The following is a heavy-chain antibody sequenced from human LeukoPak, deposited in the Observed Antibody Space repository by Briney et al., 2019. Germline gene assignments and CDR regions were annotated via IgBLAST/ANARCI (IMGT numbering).Heavy chain of an antibody. CDR2: INPNSGGT. V-gene: IGHV1-2*02. Sequence: ASVKVSCKASGYTFTGYYMHWVRQAPGQGLEWMGWINPNSGGTNYTQKFQGRVTMTRDTSISTAYMELSRLRSDDPAVYYCARLDKYGDYGLGDFDYWGQGTLVTVSS. D-gene: IGHD4-17*01. CDR3: ARLDKYGDYGLGDFDY. J-gene: IGHJ4*02. CDR1: GYTFTGYY.